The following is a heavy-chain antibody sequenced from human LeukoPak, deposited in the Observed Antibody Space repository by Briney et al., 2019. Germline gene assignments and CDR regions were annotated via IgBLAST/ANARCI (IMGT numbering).Heavy chain of an antibody. Sequence: PGGSLRLSCASTFTFNIYGMHWVRQAPGKGLEWEAFIQYDGSKKYYADSVKGRFTISRDNSRNTLSLQMNSLRTEDTAVYYCARDRTAYSYGTLFDYWGQGTLVTVSS. J-gene: IGHJ4*02. CDR2: IQYDGSKK. D-gene: IGHD5-12*01. V-gene: IGHV3-30*02. CDR1: TFTFNIYG. CDR3: ARDRTAYSYGTLFDY.